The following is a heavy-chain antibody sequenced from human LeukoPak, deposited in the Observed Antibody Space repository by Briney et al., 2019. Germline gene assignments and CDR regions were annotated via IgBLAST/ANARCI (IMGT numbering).Heavy chain of an antibody. Sequence: PGGSLRLSCAASGFTLSSYAMSWVRQAPGKGLEWVSAISGSGGSTYYADSVKGRFTISRDNSKNTLYLQMNSLRAEDTAVYYCAKDLGGLVPAAISGNYWGQGTLVTVSS. D-gene: IGHD2-2*02. CDR1: GFTLSSYA. V-gene: IGHV3-23*01. CDR2: ISGSGGST. J-gene: IGHJ4*02. CDR3: AKDLGGLVPAAISGNY.